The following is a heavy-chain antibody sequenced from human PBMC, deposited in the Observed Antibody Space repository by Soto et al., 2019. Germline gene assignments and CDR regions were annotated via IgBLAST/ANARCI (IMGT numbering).Heavy chain of an antibody. CDR2: IIPIFGTA. CDR1: GGTFSSYA. J-gene: IGHJ4*02. D-gene: IGHD6-19*01. Sequence: SVKVSCKASGGTFSSYAISWVRQAPGQGLEWMGRIIPIFGTANYAQKFQGRVTITADKSTSTAYMELSSLRSEDTAVYYCARDHGSSGWRYFDYWGQGTLVTVSS. CDR3: ARDHGSSGWRYFDY. V-gene: IGHV1-69*06.